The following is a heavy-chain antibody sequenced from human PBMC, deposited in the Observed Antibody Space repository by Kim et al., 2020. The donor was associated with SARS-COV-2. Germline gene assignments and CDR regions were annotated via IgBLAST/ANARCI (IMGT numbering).Heavy chain of an antibody. D-gene: IGHD6-13*01. CDR1: GGSISSYY. CDR3: ARLQGYSSSWYVNYYYYYMDV. CDR2: IYYSGST. Sequence: SETLSLTCTVSGGSISSYYWSWIRQPPGKGLEWIGYIYYSGSTNYNPSLKSRVTISVDTSKNQFSLKLSSVTAADTAVYYCARLQGYSSSWYVNYYYYYMDVWGKGTTVTVSS. J-gene: IGHJ6*03. V-gene: IGHV4-59*08.